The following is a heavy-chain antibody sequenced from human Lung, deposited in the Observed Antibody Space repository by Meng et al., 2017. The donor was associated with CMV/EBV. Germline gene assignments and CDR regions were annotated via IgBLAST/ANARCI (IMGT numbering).Heavy chain of an antibody. CDR1: GYTFTTYG. CDR2: INAHNGYT. Sequence: ASVKVSCKASGYTFTTYGISWVRQAPGEGLEWVGWINAHNGYTNYAQNFQDRVTMTTDTSTSTVYMELRSLRSDDTAVYYCASLFSPAEGGPFYYTHYGMDVWGQGTTVXVSS. V-gene: IGHV1-18*01. D-gene: IGHD3-3*01. CDR3: ASLFSPAEGGPFYYTHYGMDV. J-gene: IGHJ6*02.